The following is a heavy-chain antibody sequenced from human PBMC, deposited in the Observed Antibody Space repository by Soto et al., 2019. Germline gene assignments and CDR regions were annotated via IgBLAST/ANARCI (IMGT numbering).Heavy chain of an antibody. Sequence: QVQLVQSGAEVKKPGSSVKVSCRASGGTFSSYAVSWVRQAPGQGLEWMAVIIPLLNTPKYVQKFQGRVTITADASATTAYMELSSLRSEDTAVYYCARESSSPNYYYYGMDVWGQGTTVTVSS. CDR2: IIPLLNTP. V-gene: IGHV1-69*01. CDR1: GGTFSSYA. D-gene: IGHD6-6*01. J-gene: IGHJ6*02. CDR3: ARESSSPNYYYYGMDV.